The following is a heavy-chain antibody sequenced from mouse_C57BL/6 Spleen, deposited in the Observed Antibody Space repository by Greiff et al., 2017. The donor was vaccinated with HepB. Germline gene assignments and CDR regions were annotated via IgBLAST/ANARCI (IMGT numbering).Heavy chain of an antibody. J-gene: IGHJ3*01. D-gene: IGHD4-1*01. Sequence: EVQLQQSGPGMVKPSQSLSLTCTVTGYSITSGYDWHWIRHFPGNKLEWMGYISYSGSTNYNPSLKSRISITHDTSKNHFFLKLNSVTTEDTATYFCARAEGKLGWFAYWGQGTLVTVSA. CDR1: GYSITSGYD. V-gene: IGHV3-1*01. CDR2: ISYSGST. CDR3: ARAEGKLGWFAY.